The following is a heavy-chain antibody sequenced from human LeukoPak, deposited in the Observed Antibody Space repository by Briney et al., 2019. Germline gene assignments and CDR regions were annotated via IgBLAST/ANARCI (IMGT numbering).Heavy chain of an antibody. J-gene: IGHJ4*02. CDR2: IGTAGDP. V-gene: IGHV3-13*05. CDR3: ARAGCSGGSCYGYFDY. Sequence: PGGSLRLSCAASGFTFSSYDMHWVRQVTGKGLEWVSAIGTAGDPYYPGSVKGRFTISRENAKNSLYLQMNSLRAGDTAVYYCARAGCSGGSCYGYFDYWGQGTLVTVSS. D-gene: IGHD2-15*01. CDR1: GFTFSSYD.